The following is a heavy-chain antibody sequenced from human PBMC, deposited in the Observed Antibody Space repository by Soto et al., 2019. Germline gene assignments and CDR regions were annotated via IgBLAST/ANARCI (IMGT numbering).Heavy chain of an antibody. V-gene: IGHV1-18*01. J-gene: IGHJ6*03. Sequence: QVQLVQSGAEVKKPGASVKVSCKASGYTFTSYGISWVRQAPGQGLEWMGWISAYNGNTNYEQKLQGRVTMTTDTSTSTAYMELRSLRSDDTAVYYCAGAVVPAAMPEYYYYMDVWGKGTTVTVSS. CDR3: AGAVVPAAMPEYYYYMDV. CDR1: GYTFTSYG. CDR2: ISAYNGNT. D-gene: IGHD2-2*01.